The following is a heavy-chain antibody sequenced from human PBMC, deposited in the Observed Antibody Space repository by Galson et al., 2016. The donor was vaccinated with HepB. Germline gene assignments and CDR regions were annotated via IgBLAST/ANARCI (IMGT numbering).Heavy chain of an antibody. Sequence: SLRLSCATSGFTFGDYAMSWFRQAPGKGPEWLGFIKSKAYGGTTQYAASVKGRFTISRDDSKSIAYLQMNRLKTEDTAVYYCALVTYSSGWYADYWGQGTLVTVSS. V-gene: IGHV3-49*03. D-gene: IGHD6-19*01. CDR1: GFTFGDYA. CDR2: IKSKAYGGTT. CDR3: ALVTYSSGWYADY. J-gene: IGHJ4*02.